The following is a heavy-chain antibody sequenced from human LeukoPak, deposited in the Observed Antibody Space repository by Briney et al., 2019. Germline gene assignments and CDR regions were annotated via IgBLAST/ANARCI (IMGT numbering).Heavy chain of an antibody. D-gene: IGHD2-15*01. CDR2: INYSGNT. V-gene: IGHV4-34*01. CDR1: GASISSYY. J-gene: IGHJ4*02. Sequence: PSETLSLTCTVSGASISSYYWSWIRQPPGKGLEWIGEINYSGNTNYNRSLKSRVTISADTSKNQFSLRLSSVTAADTAVYYCARRGTAYCRGGNCYSDKYFDYWGQGTQVTVSS. CDR3: ARRGTAYCRGGNCYSDKYFDY.